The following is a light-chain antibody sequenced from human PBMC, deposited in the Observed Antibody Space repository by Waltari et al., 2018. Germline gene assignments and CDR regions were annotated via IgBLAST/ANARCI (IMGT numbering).Light chain of an antibody. CDR2: DNN. V-gene: IGLV1-47*01. CDR3: AAWDDSLSGWV. J-gene: IGLJ3*02. Sequence: QSVLPQPPSASGTPGPRVTIPCPGSSSNIGSNHVSWYQQFPGTAPKLLIYDNNQRPSGVPDRFSGSKSGTSASLAISGLRSEDEADYYCAAWDDSLSGWVFGGGTKVTVL. CDR1: SSNIGSNH.